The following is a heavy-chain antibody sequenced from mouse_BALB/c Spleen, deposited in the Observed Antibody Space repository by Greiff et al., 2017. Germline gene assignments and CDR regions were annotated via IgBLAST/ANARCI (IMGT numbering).Heavy chain of an antibody. D-gene: IGHD2-2*01. J-gene: IGHJ3*01. Sequence: EVHLVESGGGLVKPGGSLKLSCAASGFTFSSYAMSWVRQTPEKRLEWVASISSGGSTYYPDSVKGRFTISKDNARNILYLLMSSLRSEDTAMYYCAGFYGYDEGFAYWGQGTLVTVSA. CDR3: AGFYGYDEGFAY. CDR1: GFTFSSYA. V-gene: IGHV5-6-5*01. CDR2: ISSGGST.